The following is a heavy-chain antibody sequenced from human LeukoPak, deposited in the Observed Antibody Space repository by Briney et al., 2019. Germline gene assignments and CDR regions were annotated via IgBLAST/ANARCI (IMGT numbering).Heavy chain of an antibody. V-gene: IGHV3-30*04. CDR2: ISYDGSNK. J-gene: IGHJ4*02. CDR3: ASGLVGARDFDY. Sequence: PGGSLRLSCAASGFTFSSYAMHWVRQAPGKGLKWVAVISYDGSNKYYADSVKGRFTISRDNSKNTLYLQMNSLRAEDTAVYYCASGLVGARDFDYWGQGTLVTVSS. CDR1: GFTFSSYA. D-gene: IGHD1-26*01.